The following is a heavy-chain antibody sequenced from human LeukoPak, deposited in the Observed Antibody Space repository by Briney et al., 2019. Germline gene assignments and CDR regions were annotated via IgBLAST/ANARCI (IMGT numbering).Heavy chain of an antibody. D-gene: IGHD4-17*01. V-gene: IGHV5-10-1*01. CDR3: ARQVDTVTDFDY. CDR1: GYIFTTFW. Sequence: GESLKISCEGSGYIFTTFWISWVRQMPGKGLEWVGRIDPSDSYTNYSPSFQGHVTISADKSISTAYLQWSSLKASDTAMYYCARQVDTVTDFDYWGQGTLVTVSS. J-gene: IGHJ4*02. CDR2: IDPSDSYT.